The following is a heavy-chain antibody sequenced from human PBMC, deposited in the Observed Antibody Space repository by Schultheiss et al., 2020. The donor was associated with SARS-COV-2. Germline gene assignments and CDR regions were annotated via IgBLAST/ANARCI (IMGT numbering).Heavy chain of an antibody. V-gene: IGHV4-34*01. CDR1: GGSFSGYY. Sequence: SETLSLTCAVYGGSFSGYYWSWIRQPPGKGLEWIGSIYYSGSTYYNPSLKSRVTISVDTSKNQFSLKLSSVTAADTAVYYCARNQDSKGYWGQGTLVTVSS. J-gene: IGHJ4*02. CDR3: ARNQDSKGY. CDR2: IYYSGST.